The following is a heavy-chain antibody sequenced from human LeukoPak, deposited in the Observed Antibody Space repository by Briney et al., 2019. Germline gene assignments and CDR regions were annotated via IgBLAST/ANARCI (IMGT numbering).Heavy chain of an antibody. CDR1: GGSFSGYY. V-gene: IGHV4-34*01. CDR2: INHSGST. J-gene: IGHJ6*03. D-gene: IGHD1-26*01. Sequence: PSETLSLTCAVYGGSFSGYYWSWIRQPPGKGLEWIGGINHSGSTNYNPSLKSRVTISVDTSKNQFSLKLSSVTAADTAFYYCASQGHHGKIVGTTLSYFYMDVWGKGTTVTVSS. CDR3: ASQGHHGKIVGTTLSYFYMDV.